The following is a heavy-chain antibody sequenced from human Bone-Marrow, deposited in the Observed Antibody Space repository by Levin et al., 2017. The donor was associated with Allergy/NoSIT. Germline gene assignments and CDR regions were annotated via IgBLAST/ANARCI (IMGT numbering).Heavy chain of an antibody. V-gene: IGHV3-48*01. CDR2: ISSSSSPI. Sequence: GGSLRLSCAASGFTFSAYSMNWVRQAPGKGLEWVSYISSSSSPIYYADSVKGRFTISRDNAKNSLYLQMNSLRAEDTAVYYCASDRDCSSTSGVGFYWGQGTLVTVSS. CDR1: GFTFSAYS. CDR3: ASDRDCSSTSGVGFY. J-gene: IGHJ4*02. D-gene: IGHD2-2*01.